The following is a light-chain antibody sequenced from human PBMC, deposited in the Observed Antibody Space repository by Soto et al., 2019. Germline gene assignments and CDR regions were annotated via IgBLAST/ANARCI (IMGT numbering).Light chain of an antibody. CDR2: GAS. J-gene: IGKJ1*01. Sequence: EVGLTQSTATLYVCPGEKASLSCRASQSVSSNLAWYQQKPGQAPRLLIYGASTRATGIPARFSGSGSGTEFTLTISSLQSEDFAVYYCQQDNDWPRTLGQGAKV. CDR1: QSVSSN. CDR3: QQDNDWPRT. V-gene: IGKV3-15*01.